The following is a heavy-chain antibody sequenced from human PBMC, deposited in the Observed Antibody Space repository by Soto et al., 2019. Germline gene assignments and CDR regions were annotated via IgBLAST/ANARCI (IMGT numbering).Heavy chain of an antibody. J-gene: IGHJ6*02. D-gene: IGHD5-12*01. V-gene: IGHV4-31*03. Sequence: QLQLQESGPGLVKTSQTLSLTRTVSGGSISSAGYFWTWIRQHPGKGLEWIGYIYYSGTTYYNLSLKSRLTISVATSRNPFSLELSSVNAADTAVYYCARGRRGLRFGMDVWGQGTSVTVSS. CDR2: IYYSGTT. CDR3: ARGRRGLRFGMDV. CDR1: GGSISSAGYF.